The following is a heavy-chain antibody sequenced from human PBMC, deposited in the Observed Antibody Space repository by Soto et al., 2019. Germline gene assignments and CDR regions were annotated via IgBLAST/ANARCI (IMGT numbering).Heavy chain of an antibody. CDR2: IIPIFGTA. CDR1: GGPFSSSA. J-gene: IGHJ3*02. Sequence: GASVKVSCKASGGPFSSSAISWVRQAPGQGLEWMGGIIPIFGTANYAQKLQGRVTITADDSTSTAYMELSSLGSEDTAGYYCSRISAVVTATANSGIWGQGTMVTVSS. CDR3: SRISAVVTATANSGI. D-gene: IGHD2-21*02. V-gene: IGHV1-69*13.